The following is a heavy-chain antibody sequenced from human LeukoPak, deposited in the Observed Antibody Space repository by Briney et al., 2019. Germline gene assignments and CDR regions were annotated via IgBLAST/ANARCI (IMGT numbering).Heavy chain of an antibody. CDR2: ISGSVNST. CDR1: GFTFSSDT. CDR3: AKEPRN. Sequence: GGSLRLSCAASGFTFSSDTMNWVRQAPGKGLEWVSAISGSVNSTYYVDSVKGRFTISRDNSKNTLYLQMNSLRAEDTAIYYCAKEPRNWGQGTLVTVSS. V-gene: IGHV3-23*01. J-gene: IGHJ4*02.